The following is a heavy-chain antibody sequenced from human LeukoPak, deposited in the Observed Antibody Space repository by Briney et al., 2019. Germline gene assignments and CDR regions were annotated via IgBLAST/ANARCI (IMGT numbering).Heavy chain of an antibody. J-gene: IGHJ6*02. CDR1: GGTFSSYA. D-gene: IGHD2-21*01. Sequence: GASVRVSCKASGGTFSSYAISWVRQAPGQGLEWMGGIIPIFGTANYAQKFQGRVTITADESTSTAYMELSSLRSEDTAVYYCARGVWSAYPDYYYYGLDVWGQGTTVTVSS. CDR2: IIPIFGTA. CDR3: ARGVWSAYPDYYYYGLDV. V-gene: IGHV1-69*13.